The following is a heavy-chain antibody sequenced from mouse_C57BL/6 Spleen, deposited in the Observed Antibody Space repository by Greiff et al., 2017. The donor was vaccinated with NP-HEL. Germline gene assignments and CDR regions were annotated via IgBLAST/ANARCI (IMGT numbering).Heavy chain of an antibody. Sequence: EVHLVESGGGLVKPGGSLKLSCAASGFTFSSYAMSWVRQTPEKRLEWVATISDGGSYTYYPANVKGRFTISSDNAKNNLYLQMSHLKSEDTTMYYCARGHGSRYYAMDYWGQGTSVTVSS. V-gene: IGHV5-4*01. CDR2: ISDGGSYT. J-gene: IGHJ4*01. CDR1: GFTFSSYA. D-gene: IGHD1-1*01. CDR3: ARGHGSRYYAMDY.